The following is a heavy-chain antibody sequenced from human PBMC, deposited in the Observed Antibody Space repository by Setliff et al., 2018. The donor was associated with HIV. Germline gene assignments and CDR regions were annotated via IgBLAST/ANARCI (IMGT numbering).Heavy chain of an antibody. CDR3: ARHSPNVGVRGDAFDI. J-gene: IGHJ3*02. CDR1: GGSISSHY. V-gene: IGHV4-59*08. D-gene: IGHD2-8*01. CDR2: IHYSGAT. Sequence: SETLSLTCTVSGGSISSHYWIWIRQPPGKGLEWIGYIHYSGATNYNPSLKSRVTISLDTSRTQFSLRLSSVAAAGTAVYYCARHSPNVGVRGDAFDIWGQGTVVTVSS.